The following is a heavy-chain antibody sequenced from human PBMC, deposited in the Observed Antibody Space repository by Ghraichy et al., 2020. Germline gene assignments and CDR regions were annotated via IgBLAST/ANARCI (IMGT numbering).Heavy chain of an antibody. Sequence: GESLNISCTASGFTFTSYAMSWVRQAPGKGLEWVSVISGSGGSTYYADSVKGRFTISRDDSQNTLYLQMNSLRAEDTALYYCAQGSRAAANTCYYDYWGQGTLVTVSS. CDR1: GFTFTSYA. CDR2: ISGSGGST. D-gene: IGHD6-13*01. CDR3: AQGSRAAANTCYYDY. J-gene: IGHJ4*02. V-gene: IGHV3-23*01.